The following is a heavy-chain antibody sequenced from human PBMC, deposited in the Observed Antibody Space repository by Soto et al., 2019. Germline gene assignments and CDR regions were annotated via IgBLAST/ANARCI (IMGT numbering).Heavy chain of an antibody. D-gene: IGHD4-17*01. V-gene: IGHV3-33*08. CDR1: GFTFSNFG. CDR3: VRDDDYGGTNNWFDP. J-gene: IGHJ5*02. CDR2: ISHDENIE. Sequence: QVQLVESGGTVIQPGRSLRLSCAASGFTFSNFGMHWVRQAPGTGLEWVAVISHDENIEAYTDSVKGRFTVSRDNAKNSLYLHMNSLTAEDTAMYYCVRDDDYGGTNNWFDPWGQGTLVTVSS.